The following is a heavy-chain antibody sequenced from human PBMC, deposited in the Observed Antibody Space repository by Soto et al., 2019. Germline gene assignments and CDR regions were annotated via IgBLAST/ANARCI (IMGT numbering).Heavy chain of an antibody. CDR2: IFSNDEK. V-gene: IGHV2-26*01. Sequence: GSGPTLVNPTETLTLTCTVSGFSLSNARMGVSWIRQPPGKALEWLAHIFSNDEKSYSTSLKSRLTISKDTSKSQVVLTMTNMDPGDTATYYCARIQNWNYLRVTNWFDPWGQGTLVTVSS. J-gene: IGHJ5*02. D-gene: IGHD1-7*01. CDR3: ARIQNWNYLRVTNWFDP. CDR1: GFSLSNARMG.